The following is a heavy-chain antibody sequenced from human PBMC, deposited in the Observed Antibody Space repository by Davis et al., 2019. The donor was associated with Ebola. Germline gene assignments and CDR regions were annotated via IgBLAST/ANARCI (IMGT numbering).Heavy chain of an antibody. D-gene: IGHD5-12*01. CDR1: ADTFNNHH. CDR3: TTPGGQDSGYDVFDI. J-gene: IGHJ3*02. CDR2: IIPIFGPT. Sequence: AASVKVSCKASADTFNNHHIAWVRQAPGQGLEWMGGIIPIFGPTTYAQKFRGRVIITADESTSTAYMDLSSLRSEDTALYYCTTPGGQDSGYDVFDIWGQGTMVTVSS. V-gene: IGHV1-69*13.